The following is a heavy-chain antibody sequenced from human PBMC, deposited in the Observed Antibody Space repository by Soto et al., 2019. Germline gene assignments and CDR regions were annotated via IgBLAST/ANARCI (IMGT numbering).Heavy chain of an antibody. CDR2: ITHDVNNK. D-gene: IGHD1-26*01. CDR3: ARHDEGGSNCYLGY. V-gene: IGHV3-30-3*01. Sequence: QVQLVESGGGVVQPGRSLRLSCAASGFTFSSHIMHWVRQTPGKGLGWMTFITHDVNNKYYADSVKGRFTISRDNSENTLCLQKDSLRVEVMPVYYCARHDEGGSNCYLGYWGQGTLVTVSS. J-gene: IGHJ4*02. CDR1: GFTFSSHI.